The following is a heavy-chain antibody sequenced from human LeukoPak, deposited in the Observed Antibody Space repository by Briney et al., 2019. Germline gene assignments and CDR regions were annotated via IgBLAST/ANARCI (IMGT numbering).Heavy chain of an antibody. D-gene: IGHD3-22*01. CDR2: IKSKTDGGTT. J-gene: IGHJ4*02. CDR3: TTPMGYYDSSGYPTRVDY. CDR1: GFTFSNAW. V-gene: IGHV3-15*01. Sequence: GGSLRLSRAASGFTFSNAWMSWVRQAPGKGLEWVGRIKSKTDGGTTDYAAPVKGRFTISRDDSKNTLYLQMNSLKTEDTAVYYCTTPMGYYDSSGYPTRVDYWGQGTLVTVSS.